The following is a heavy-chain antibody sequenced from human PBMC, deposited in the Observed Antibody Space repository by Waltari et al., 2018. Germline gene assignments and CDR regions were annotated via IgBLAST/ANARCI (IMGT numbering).Heavy chain of an antibody. CDR2: YRNKARNYVT. V-gene: IGHV3-72*01. CDR1: GCPFCDYD. J-gene: IGHJ4*02. CDR3: ARDLDGDSNLDY. D-gene: IGHD2-21*02. Sequence: EVQLVESGGGLVQPGVSLRLSCAASGCPFCDYDMAWVLQAPEKGLEWIGRYRNKARNYVTEYAASVKGRFTIFRDDSKNSLYLQMNSLKIEDTAVYYCARDLDGDSNLDYWGQGTLVAVSS.